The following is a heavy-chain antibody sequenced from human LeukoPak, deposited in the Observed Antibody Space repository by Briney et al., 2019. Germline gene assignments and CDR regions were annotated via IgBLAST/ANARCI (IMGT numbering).Heavy chain of an antibody. CDR2: ISGSGGST. CDR1: GFTFSSYA. Sequence: PGASLRLSCAASGFTFSSYAMSWVRQAPGKGLEWVSAISGSGGSTYYADSVKGRFTISRDNSKNTLYLQMNSLRAEDTAVYYCAREGWQLDSFDYWGQGTLVTVSS. CDR3: AREGWQLDSFDY. V-gene: IGHV3-23*01. D-gene: IGHD6-13*01. J-gene: IGHJ4*02.